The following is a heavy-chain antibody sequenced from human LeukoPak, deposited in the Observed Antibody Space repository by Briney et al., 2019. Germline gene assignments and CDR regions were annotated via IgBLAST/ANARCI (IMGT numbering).Heavy chain of an antibody. D-gene: IGHD6-19*01. CDR2: IYYNGYT. Sequence: SETLSLTCTVSGGSIGTYYWSWIRQPPGKGLEWIGYIYYNGYTDYNPSLKSRVTISLHTSKNQFSLKLSSVTAADTAVYYCARVHNSSGRPYYFDYWGQGTLVTVSS. V-gene: IGHV4-59*12. J-gene: IGHJ4*02. CDR3: ARVHNSSGRPYYFDY. CDR1: GGSIGTYY.